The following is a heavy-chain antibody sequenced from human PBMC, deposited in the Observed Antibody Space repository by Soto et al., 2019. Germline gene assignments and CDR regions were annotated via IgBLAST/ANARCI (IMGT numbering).Heavy chain of an antibody. V-gene: IGHV3-30*18. Sequence: PVGSLRLSCAASGFTFSTYGMHWVRQAPGKGLEWVAVISYDGSNKYYADSVKGRFTISRDNSKNTLYLQMNSLRAEDTAVYYCANALLWFGDGDPMMGHYDAFDIWGQGTMVTVSS. CDR2: ISYDGSNK. J-gene: IGHJ3*02. CDR1: GFTFSTYG. D-gene: IGHD3-10*01. CDR3: ANALLWFGDGDPMMGHYDAFDI.